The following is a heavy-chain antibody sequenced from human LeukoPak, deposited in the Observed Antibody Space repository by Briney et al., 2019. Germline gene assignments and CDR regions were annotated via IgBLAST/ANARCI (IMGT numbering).Heavy chain of an antibody. Sequence: SETLSLTCTVSGGSISSFYWSWIRQPPGKGLEWIGYISYIGSTNYNPSLKSRVTISVDTSKNQFSLKLSSVTAADTAVYYCARQDSSGWYRGSFWFDPWGQGTLVTVSS. D-gene: IGHD6-19*01. CDR2: ISYIGST. CDR1: GGSISSFY. J-gene: IGHJ5*02. V-gene: IGHV4-59*08. CDR3: ARQDSSGWYRGSFWFDP.